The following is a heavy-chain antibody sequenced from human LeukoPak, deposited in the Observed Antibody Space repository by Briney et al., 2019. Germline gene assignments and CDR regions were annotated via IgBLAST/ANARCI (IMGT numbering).Heavy chain of an antibody. CDR3: ARGLGYCTNGVCYTFDY. Sequence: PSQTLSLTCTVSGGSISSGDYYWSWIRQPPGKGLEWIGYIYYSGSTYYNPSLKSRVTISVDTSKNQFSLKLSSVTAADTAVYYCARGLGYCTNGVCYTFDYWGQGTLVTASS. D-gene: IGHD2-8*01. CDR2: IYYSGST. J-gene: IGHJ4*02. V-gene: IGHV4-30-4*08. CDR1: GGSISSGDYY.